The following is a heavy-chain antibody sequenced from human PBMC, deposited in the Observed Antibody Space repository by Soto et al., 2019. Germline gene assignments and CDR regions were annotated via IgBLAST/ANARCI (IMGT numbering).Heavy chain of an antibody. CDR3: AIVYCSGGSCYPYYFDY. CDR2: IYPGDSDT. V-gene: IGHV5-51*01. J-gene: IGHJ4*02. CDR1: GYSFTSYW. Sequence: GESLKISCKGSGYSFTSYWIGWVRQMPGKGLEWMGIIYPGDSDTRYSPSFQGQVTISADKSISTAYLQWSSLKASDTAMYYCAIVYCSGGSCYPYYFDYWGQGTLVTVSS. D-gene: IGHD2-15*01.